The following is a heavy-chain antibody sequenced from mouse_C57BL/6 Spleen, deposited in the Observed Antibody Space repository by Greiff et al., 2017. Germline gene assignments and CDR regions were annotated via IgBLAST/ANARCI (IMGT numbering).Heavy chain of an antibody. CDR2: INPNNGGT. CDR1: GYTFTDYY. Sequence: VQLQQSGPELVKPGASVKISCKASGYTFTDYYMNWVKQSHGKSLEWIGDINPNNGGTSYNQKFKGKATLTVDKSSSTAYMELRSLTSEDSAVYYGARSPNYWDYWGQGTTLTVSS. J-gene: IGHJ2*01. D-gene: IGHD6-5*01. V-gene: IGHV1-26*01. CDR3: ARSPNYWDY.